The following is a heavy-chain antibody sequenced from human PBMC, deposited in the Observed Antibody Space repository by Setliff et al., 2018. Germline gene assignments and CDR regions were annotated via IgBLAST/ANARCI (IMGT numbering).Heavy chain of an antibody. Sequence: SGGSLRLSCAASGFTVSNIYMNWVRQAPGKGLEWVGRIKSSTEDASIDLAAAVKGRFTMSRDDSRNTVYLQMSSLKSEDTALYFCATGPRDNRNFLNWLGSWGQGTLVTVSS. CDR3: ATGPRDNRNFLNWLGS. D-gene: IGHD3-3*01. CDR2: IKSSTEDASI. V-gene: IGHV3-15*01. J-gene: IGHJ5*01. CDR1: GFTVSNIY.